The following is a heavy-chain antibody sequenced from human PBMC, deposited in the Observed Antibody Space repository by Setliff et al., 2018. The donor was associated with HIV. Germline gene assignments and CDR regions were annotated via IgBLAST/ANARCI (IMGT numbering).Heavy chain of an antibody. V-gene: IGHV3-49*04. J-gene: IGHJ2*01. Sequence: GGSLRLSCAASGFTFGDYALSWVRQAPGKGLEWVGFIRSKAYGGTTEYAASLKGRFTISRDDSKSIAYLQMNSLKTEDIAVYYCTRDAEPYGDYGNLKYFDLWGRGTLVTVSS. D-gene: IGHD4-17*01. CDR3: TRDAEPYGDYGNLKYFDL. CDR2: IRSKAYGGTT. CDR1: GFTFGDYA.